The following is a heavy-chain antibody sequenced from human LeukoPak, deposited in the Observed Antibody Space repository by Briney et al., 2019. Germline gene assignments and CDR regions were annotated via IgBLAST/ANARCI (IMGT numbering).Heavy chain of an antibody. J-gene: IGHJ4*02. CDR1: GFTFTSSA. D-gene: IGHD3-3*01. CDR2: IVVGSGNT. V-gene: IGHV1-58*02. CDR3: AGGNHYDFWSGDGYFDY. Sequence: SVKASCKASGFTFTSSAMQWVRQARGQRLEWVGWIVVGSGNTNYAQKFQERVTTTRDMSTSTAYMELSSLRSEDTAVYYCAGGNHYDFWSGDGYFDYWGQGTLVTVSS.